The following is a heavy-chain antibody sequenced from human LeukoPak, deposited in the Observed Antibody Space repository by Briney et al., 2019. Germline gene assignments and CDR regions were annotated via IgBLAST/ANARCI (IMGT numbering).Heavy chain of an antibody. J-gene: IGHJ4*02. CDR2: MFYSGST. D-gene: IGHD3-10*02. Sequence: KPSETVSLTCTVSGGSITTSSYYWGWIRQPPGKGLEWIASMFYSGSTNYNPSLKSRVTISVDTSKNQFFMKLSSVTAADTAVYYCARLCLGGGDCLDYWGQGTQVTVSS. CDR3: ARLCLGGGDCLDY. CDR1: GGSITTSSYY. V-gene: IGHV4-39*01.